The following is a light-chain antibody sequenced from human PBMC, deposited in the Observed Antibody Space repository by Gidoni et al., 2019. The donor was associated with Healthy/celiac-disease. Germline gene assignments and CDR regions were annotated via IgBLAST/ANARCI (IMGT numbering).Light chain of an antibody. J-gene: IGKJ2*01. V-gene: IGKV3-11*01. CDR1: QSVSSY. Sequence: EIVLTQSQATLSLSPGERATLSCSASQSVSSYLAWYQQKPGQAPRLLIYDASNRATGIPARFSGSGSGTDFTLTISSLEPEDFAVYYCQQRSNWPLLTFGQGTKLEIK. CDR2: DAS. CDR3: QQRSNWPLLT.